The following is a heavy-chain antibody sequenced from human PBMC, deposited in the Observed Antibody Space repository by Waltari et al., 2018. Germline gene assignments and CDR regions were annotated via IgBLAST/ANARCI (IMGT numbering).Heavy chain of an antibody. CDR2: SSYNGRNI. V-gene: IGHV3-30*04. D-gene: IGHD3-22*01. J-gene: IGHJ6*02. CDR3: ARDYCDRSNCHGMDV. Sequence: QVQLVESGGGVVQPGRSLRLSCVASEFTFSSYAMHWVRQAPGKGLDGVGVSSYNGRNIYYLDSVKGRFTISRDNSKKTLYMQMNSVRVEDTAVYYCARDYCDRSNCHGMDVWGQGTTVTVSS. CDR1: EFTFSSYA.